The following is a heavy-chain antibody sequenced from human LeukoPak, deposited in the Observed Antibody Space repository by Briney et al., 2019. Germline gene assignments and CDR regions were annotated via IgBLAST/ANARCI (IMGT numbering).Heavy chain of an antibody. D-gene: IGHD5-18*01. V-gene: IGHV5-51*01. CDR2: IYPGDSDT. Sequence: GESLKISCKCSGYSFTSYWIGWVRQMPGKGLEWMGIIYPGDSDTRYSPSFQGQVTISADKSISTAYLQWSSLKASDTAMYYCARQMGGYSYGSTNFDYWGQGTLVTVSS. CDR1: GYSFTSYW. J-gene: IGHJ4*02. CDR3: ARQMGGYSYGSTNFDY.